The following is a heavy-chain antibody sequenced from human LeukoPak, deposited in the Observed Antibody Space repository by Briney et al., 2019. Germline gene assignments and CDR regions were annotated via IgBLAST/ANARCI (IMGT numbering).Heavy chain of an antibody. CDR3: ARDRSEGANDAFDI. J-gene: IGHJ3*02. CDR2: IIPIFGTA. Sequence: VASVKVSCKASGGTFSSYAISWVRQAPGQGLEWMGGIIPIFGTANYAQKFQGRVTVTADKSTSTAYMELSSLRSEDTAVYYCARDRSEGANDAFDIWGQGTMVTVSS. V-gene: IGHV1-69*06. D-gene: IGHD3-16*02. CDR1: GGTFSSYA.